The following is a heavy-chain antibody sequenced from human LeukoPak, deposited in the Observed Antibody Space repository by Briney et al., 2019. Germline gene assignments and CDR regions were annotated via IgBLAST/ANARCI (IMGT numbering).Heavy chain of an antibody. Sequence: GGSLRLSCAASEFTFSNYKMNWVRQAPGKGLEWVSSISSSSSYIYYADSVKGRFTISRDNATNSLYLQLNSLRAEDTAVYYCVRDMGGRQTYFDYWGQGTLVTVSS. CDR1: EFTFSNYK. CDR3: VRDMGGRQTYFDY. CDR2: ISSSSSYI. V-gene: IGHV3-21*01. D-gene: IGHD2-15*01. J-gene: IGHJ4*02.